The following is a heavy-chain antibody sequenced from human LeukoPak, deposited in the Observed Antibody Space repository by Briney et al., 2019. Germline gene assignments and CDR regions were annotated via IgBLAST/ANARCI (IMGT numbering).Heavy chain of an antibody. Sequence: ASVKISCKVSGYTFTDYYMHWVQQAPGKGLEWMGLVDPEDGETIYAEKFQGRVTITADTSTDTAHMELSSLRSEDTAVYYCATGESYTTSFDYWGQGTLVTVSS. J-gene: IGHJ4*02. CDR2: VDPEDGET. CDR1: GYTFTDYY. CDR3: ATGESYTTSFDY. V-gene: IGHV1-69-2*01. D-gene: IGHD1-1*01.